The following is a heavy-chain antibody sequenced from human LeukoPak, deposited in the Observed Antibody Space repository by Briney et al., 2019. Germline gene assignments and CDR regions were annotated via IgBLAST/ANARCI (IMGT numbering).Heavy chain of an antibody. CDR1: GGTFSSYA. J-gene: IGHJ5*02. V-gene: IGHV1-69*13. Sequence: GASVKVSCKASGGTFSSYAISWVRQAPGQGLEWMGGIIPIFGTANYAQKFQGRVTITADESTSTAYMELSSLRPEDTAVYYCARSAAIGRWFDPWGQGTLVTVSS. CDR3: ARSAAIGRWFDP. CDR2: IIPIFGTA. D-gene: IGHD2-2*02.